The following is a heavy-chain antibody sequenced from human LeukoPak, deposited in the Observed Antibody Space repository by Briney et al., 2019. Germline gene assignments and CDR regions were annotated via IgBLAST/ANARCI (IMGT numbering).Heavy chain of an antibody. CDR1: GFTFSSYW. Sequence: GGSLRLSCAASGFTFSSYWMAWVRQAPGKGLEWVANINQGGSQKFYVDSVKGRFTISRDNAKYSLYLQMNSLRAEDTAVYFCVRDFGGLSWLDPWGQGTLVTVSS. D-gene: IGHD3-10*01. CDR3: VRDFGGLSWLDP. J-gene: IGHJ5*02. CDR2: INQGGSQK. V-gene: IGHV3-7*01.